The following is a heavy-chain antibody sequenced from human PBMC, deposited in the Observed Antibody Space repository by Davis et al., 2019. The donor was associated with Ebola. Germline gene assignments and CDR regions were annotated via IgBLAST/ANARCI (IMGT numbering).Heavy chain of an antibody. CDR2: ITTNTASP. CDR1: GYPFTDFA. D-gene: IGHD3-9*01. V-gene: IGHV7-4-1*02. CDR3: ASGGRVDNYDALTGWFYHYGMDV. J-gene: IGHJ6*04. Sequence: AASVKVSCKASGYPFTDFAINWLRQAPGQRFEWLGWITTNTASPTYARGFSERFVFSLDTSVRTAYLQISSLEAEDTAVYYCASGGRVDNYDALTGWFYHYGMDVWGKGTTVIVSS.